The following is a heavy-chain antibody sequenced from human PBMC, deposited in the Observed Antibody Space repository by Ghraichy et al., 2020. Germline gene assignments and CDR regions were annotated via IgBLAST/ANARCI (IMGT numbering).Heavy chain of an antibody. D-gene: IGHD1-14*01. J-gene: IGHJ6*02. Sequence: ASVKVSCKASGYTFTSYGISWVRQAPGQGLEWMGWISAYNGNTNYAQKLQGRVTMTTDTSTSTAYMELRSLRSDDTAVYYCARSSPTGDYYYYGMDVWGQGTTVTVSS. CDR3: ARSSPTGDYYYYGMDV. V-gene: IGHV1-18*01. CDR1: GYTFTSYG. CDR2: ISAYNGNT.